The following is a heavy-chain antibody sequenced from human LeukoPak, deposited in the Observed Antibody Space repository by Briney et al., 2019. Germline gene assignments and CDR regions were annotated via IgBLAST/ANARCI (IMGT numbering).Heavy chain of an antibody. CDR2: ISSSSNTI. D-gene: IGHD6-19*01. Sequence: PGGSLRLSCAASGFTFSSYSMNWVRQAPGKGLEWVSYISSSSNTIYYADSVKGRFTISRDNAKNSLYLQMNSLRAEDTAVYYCARDLAVAGPDYWGQGTLVTVSS. J-gene: IGHJ4*02. CDR3: ARDLAVAGPDY. V-gene: IGHV3-48*01. CDR1: GFTFSSYS.